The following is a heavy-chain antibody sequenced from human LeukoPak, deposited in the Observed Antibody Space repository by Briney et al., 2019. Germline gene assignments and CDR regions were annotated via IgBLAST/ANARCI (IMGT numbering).Heavy chain of an antibody. CDR3: ARLSGTSGTSSRVLHY. D-gene: IGHD1-1*01. CDR1: GFTFSTYA. CDR2: ISGSGEDT. Sequence: GASLRLSCTASGFTFSTYAMIWVRQAPGKGLGWVSAISGSGEDTYYADSVRGRFTISRDNSENSLSLQMNRLRAEDTAIYHCARLSGTSGTSSRVLHYWGQGTLVTVSS. V-gene: IGHV3-23*01. J-gene: IGHJ4*02.